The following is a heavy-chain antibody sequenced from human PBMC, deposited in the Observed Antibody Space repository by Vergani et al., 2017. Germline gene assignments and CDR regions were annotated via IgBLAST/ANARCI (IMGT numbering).Heavy chain of an antibody. D-gene: IGHD6-13*01. V-gene: IGHV1-69*02. CDR2: IIPILGIA. Sequence: QVQLVQSGAEVKKPGSSVKVSCKASGGTFSSYTISWVRQASGQGLEWVGRIIPILGIANYAKMFQGRVTITADKSTSTAYMELSSLRSEDTAVSYCATTGYSRIWYDSACNIWGQGTMVTVYS. J-gene: IGHJ3*02. CDR3: ATTGYSRIWYDSACNI. CDR1: GGTFSSYT.